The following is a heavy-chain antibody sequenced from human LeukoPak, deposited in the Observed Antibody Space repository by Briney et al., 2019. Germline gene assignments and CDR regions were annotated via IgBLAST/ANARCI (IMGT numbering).Heavy chain of an antibody. J-gene: IGHJ4*02. CDR2: LHSSGST. CDR1: GDSVNSDNHY. D-gene: IGHD2-15*01. CDR3: ARRVPTPSVAAGGFDF. V-gene: IGHV4-39*01. Sequence: SETLSLTCTVSGDSVNSDNHYWVWIRQPPGKGLEWIGSLHSSGSTYRHPSLKSRVTVSLDSAKNLFSLRLDSVTAADTAMYYCARRVPTPSVAAGGFDFWGQGTLVTVSS.